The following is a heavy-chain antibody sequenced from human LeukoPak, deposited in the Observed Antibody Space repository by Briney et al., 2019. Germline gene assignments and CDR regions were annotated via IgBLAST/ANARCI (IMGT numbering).Heavy chain of an antibody. CDR2: ISGSGGST. V-gene: IGHV3-23*01. J-gene: IGHJ4*02. Sequence: GGSLRLSCAASGFTFSSYAMSWVRQAPGKGLEWVSAISGSGGSTYYADSVKGRFTISRDNSKNTLYLQMNSLRAEDTAVYYCAKDSGDYDILTGYFDFDYWGQGTLVTVSS. CDR3: AKDSGDYDILTGYFDFDY. D-gene: IGHD3-9*01. CDR1: GFTFSSYA.